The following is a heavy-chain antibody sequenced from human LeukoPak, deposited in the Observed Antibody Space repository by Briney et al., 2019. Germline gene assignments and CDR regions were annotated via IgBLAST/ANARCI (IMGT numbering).Heavy chain of an antibody. Sequence: SETLSLTCAVYGESFSGHYWTWIRQPPGRGLEWIGEINHSGSTTSNPSLNNRVTISVDTSKNQSSLKLTSVTAADTAVYYCARPRYGSGSLDSWGQGTLVTVSP. V-gene: IGHV4-34*01. J-gene: IGHJ4*02. CDR3: ARPRYGSGSLDS. CDR2: INHSGST. CDR1: GESFSGHY. D-gene: IGHD3-10*01.